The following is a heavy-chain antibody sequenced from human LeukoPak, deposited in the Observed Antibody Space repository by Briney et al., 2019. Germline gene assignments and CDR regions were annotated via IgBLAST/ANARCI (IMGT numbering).Heavy chain of an antibody. V-gene: IGHV4-34*01. Sequence: SETLSLTCAVYGGSFSGYYWSWIRQPPGKGLEWIGEINHSGSTNYNPSLKSRVTISVDTSKNQFSLKLSSVTAADTAVYYCARGKLRFLDLRGYYYYMDVWGKGTTVTVSS. CDR3: ARGKLRFLDLRGYYYYMDV. CDR2: INHSGST. J-gene: IGHJ6*03. CDR1: GGSFSGYY. D-gene: IGHD3-3*01.